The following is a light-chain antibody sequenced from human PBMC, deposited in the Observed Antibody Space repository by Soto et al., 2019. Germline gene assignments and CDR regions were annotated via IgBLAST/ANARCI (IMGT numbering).Light chain of an antibody. V-gene: IGKV1-39*01. CDR2: GAS. J-gene: IGKJ4*01. CDR3: QQSYSAPPLT. CDR1: QSISSW. Sequence: TKSPSTLAASVGDRVTITCRASQSISSWLAWCQQKPGKAPSLLIYGASTLQNGVPSRFSGSGSGTDFSLTISSLQPEDFGAYYCQQSYSAPPLTFGAGTKVDIK.